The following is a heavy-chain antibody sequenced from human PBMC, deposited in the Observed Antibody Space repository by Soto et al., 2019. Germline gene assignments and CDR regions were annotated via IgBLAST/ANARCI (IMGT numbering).Heavy chain of an antibody. V-gene: IGHV1-18*01. J-gene: IGHJ6*02. CDR2: ISAYNGNT. Sequence: QVQLVQSGGEVKKPGASVKVSCKTSGYSFTTYGISWVRQAPGQGLEWMGWISAYNGNTNYAQKLQDRVTMTTDTSTSTAYMELRGRRSDDTAVYYCAREGPAPYYYYGMDVWGQGSTVTVSS. CDR1: GYSFTTYG. CDR3: AREGPAPYYYYGMDV.